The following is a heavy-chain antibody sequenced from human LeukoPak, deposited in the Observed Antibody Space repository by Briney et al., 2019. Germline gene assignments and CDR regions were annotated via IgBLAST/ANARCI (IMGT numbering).Heavy chain of an antibody. V-gene: IGHV3-48*03. CDR1: GFTFRSYW. CDR2: ISSSGSTI. CDR3: AGLGITMIGGV. D-gene: IGHD3-10*02. J-gene: IGHJ6*04. Sequence: PGGSLRLSCAASGFTFRSYWMSWVRQAPGKGLEWVSYISSSGSTIYYADSVKGRFTISRDNAKNSLYLQMNSLRAEDTAVYYCAGLGITMIGGVWGKGTTVTISS.